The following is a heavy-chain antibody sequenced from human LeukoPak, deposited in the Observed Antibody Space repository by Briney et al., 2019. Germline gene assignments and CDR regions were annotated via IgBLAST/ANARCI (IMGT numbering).Heavy chain of an antibody. V-gene: IGHV3-23*01. D-gene: IGHD1-26*01. CDR2: ISYGGDYT. CDR1: GFTLSTFA. Sequence: PGGSLRLSCAASGFTLSTFAMSWVRQAPGKGLEWVSGISYGGDYTYYADSVKGRFTISRDNSRNTLSLQMNSLRAEDTAIYYCAKDSATVGGPDFGEWGQGTLVTVSS. J-gene: IGHJ4*02. CDR3: AKDSATVGGPDFGE.